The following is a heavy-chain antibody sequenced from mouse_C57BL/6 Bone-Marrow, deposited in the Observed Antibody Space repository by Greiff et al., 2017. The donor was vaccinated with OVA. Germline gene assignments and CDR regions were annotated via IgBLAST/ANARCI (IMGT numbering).Heavy chain of an antibody. D-gene: IGHD3-2*02. CDR1: GYTFTDYE. J-gene: IGHJ1*03. CDR3: TRLAQANWYFDV. V-gene: IGHV1-15*01. Sequence: VQRVESGAELARPGASVTLSCKASGYTFTDYEMHWVKQTPVHGLEWIGAIDPETGGTAYNQKFKGKAILTADKSSSTAYMELRSLTSEDSAVYYCTRLAQANWYFDVWGTGTTVTVSS. CDR2: IDPETGGT.